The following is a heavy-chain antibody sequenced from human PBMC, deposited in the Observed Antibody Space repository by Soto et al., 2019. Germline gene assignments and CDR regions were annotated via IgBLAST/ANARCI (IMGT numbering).Heavy chain of an antibody. D-gene: IGHD3-3*01. V-gene: IGHV5-51*01. CDR3: ARHNGPEGPPSYYDFWSGYSQPYYYYMDV. J-gene: IGHJ6*03. CDR2: IYPGDSDT. Sequence: GESLKISCKGSGYSFTSYWIGWVRQMPGKGLEWMGIIYPGDSDTRYSPSFQGQVTISADKSISTAYLQWSSLKASDTAMYYCARHNGPEGPPSYYDFWSGYSQPYYYYMDVWGKGTTVTVSS. CDR1: GYSFTSYW.